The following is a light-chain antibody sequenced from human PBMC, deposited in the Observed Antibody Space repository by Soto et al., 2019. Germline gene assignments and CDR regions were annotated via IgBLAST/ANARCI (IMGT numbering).Light chain of an antibody. CDR1: SSDVGDNNY. Sequence: QSALTQPASVSGSPGQSITISCTGTSSDVGDNNYVSWYQQHPGKAPKLMIYDVTHRPSGISNRFSGSKSGNTASLTISGLQAKDEADYYCSSYTSSSTLYVFGSGTKLTVL. CDR2: DVT. V-gene: IGLV2-14*01. CDR3: SSYTSSSTLYV. J-gene: IGLJ1*01.